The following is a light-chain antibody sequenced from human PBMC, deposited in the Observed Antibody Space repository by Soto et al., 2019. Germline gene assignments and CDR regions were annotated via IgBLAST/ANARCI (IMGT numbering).Light chain of an antibody. Sequence: IELTQSPATLSVSPGQRATLSCRASQSVSSNLAWYQQKPGQAPRLLIYGASTRATGIPARFSGSESGTDFTLTISRLEHEDFAVYYCQQYGSPLTFGGGTKVDIK. J-gene: IGKJ4*01. CDR3: QQYGSPLT. CDR1: QSVSSN. CDR2: GAS. V-gene: IGKV3-15*01.